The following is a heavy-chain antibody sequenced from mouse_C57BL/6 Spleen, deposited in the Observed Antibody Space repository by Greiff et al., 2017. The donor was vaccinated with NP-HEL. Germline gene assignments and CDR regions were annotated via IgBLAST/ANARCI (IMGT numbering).Heavy chain of an antibody. CDR3: ARAYDYLFAY. Sequence: QVQLQQSGAELVRPGSSVKLSCKASGYTFTSYWMHWVKQRPIQGLEWIGNIDPSDSETHYNQKFKDKATLTVDKSSSTAYMQLSSLTSEDSAVYYCARAYDYLFAYWGQGTLVTVSA. D-gene: IGHD2-4*01. J-gene: IGHJ3*01. CDR2: IDPSDSET. V-gene: IGHV1-52*01. CDR1: GYTFTSYW.